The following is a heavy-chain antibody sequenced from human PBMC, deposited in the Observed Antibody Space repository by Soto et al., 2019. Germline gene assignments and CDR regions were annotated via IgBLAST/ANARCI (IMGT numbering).Heavy chain of an antibody. CDR3: VALYLGY. Sequence: EVQLVESGGGLVKPGGSLRLSCAASGFTVTNAWMIWVRQAPGKGPEWVGCIERKTDGGATSYAAPVKGRFTISRDESQNTLYLQMDSLETEDTAVYYCVALYLGYWGQGTLVTVSS. D-gene: IGHD3-16*01. J-gene: IGHJ4*02. V-gene: IGHV3-15*04. CDR2: IERKTDGGAT. CDR1: GFTVTNAW.